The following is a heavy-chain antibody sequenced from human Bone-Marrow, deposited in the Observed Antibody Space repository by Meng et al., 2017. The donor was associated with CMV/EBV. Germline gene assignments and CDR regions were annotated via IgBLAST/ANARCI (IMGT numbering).Heavy chain of an antibody. CDR2: ISDSGDNT. J-gene: IGHJ6*02. V-gene: IGHV3-23*01. CDR3: TTDPIAARPADYYGMDV. Sequence: GGSLRLSCAASEFTFNAYAMMWVRQAPGEGLEWVSAISDSGDNTYYADSVKGRFNISRDNSMNTLFLQMNNLRADDTAVYYCTTDPIAARPADYYGMDVWGQGTTVTVSS. CDR1: EFTFNAYA. D-gene: IGHD6-6*01.